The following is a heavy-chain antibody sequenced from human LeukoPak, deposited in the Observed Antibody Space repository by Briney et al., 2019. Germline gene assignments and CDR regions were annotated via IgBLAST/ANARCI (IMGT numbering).Heavy chain of an antibody. CDR2: ISYDGSNK. D-gene: IGHD3-16*01. J-gene: IGHJ3*02. CDR3: ARDFSVWRGAPRGENAFDI. V-gene: IGHV3-30*01. CDR1: GFTFSSYA. Sequence: GRSLRLSCAASGFTFSSYAMHWVRQAPGKGLEWVAVISYDGSNKYYADSVKGRFTISRDNSKNTLYLQMNSLRAEDTAVYYCARDFSVWRGAPRGENAFDIWGQGTMVTVSS.